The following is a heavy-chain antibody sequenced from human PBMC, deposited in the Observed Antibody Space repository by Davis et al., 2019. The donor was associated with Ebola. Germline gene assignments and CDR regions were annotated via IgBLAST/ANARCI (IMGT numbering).Heavy chain of an antibody. Sequence: ASVKVSCKASGYTFTSYDINWVRQATGQGLEWMGRINPNSGGTNYAQKFQGRVTMTRDTSISTVYMELSRLRSDDTATYYCARTRDAYTYYYYYGMDVWGEGTTVTVSS. CDR2: INPNSGGT. CDR3: ARTRDAYTYYYYYGMDV. V-gene: IGHV1-2*06. CDR1: GYTFTSYD. D-gene: IGHD5-24*01. J-gene: IGHJ6*04.